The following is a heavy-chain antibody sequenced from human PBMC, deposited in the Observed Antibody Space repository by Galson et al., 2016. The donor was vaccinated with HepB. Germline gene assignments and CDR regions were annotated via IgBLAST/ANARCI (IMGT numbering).Heavy chain of an antibody. CDR3: ARDNGDLDY. CDR2: ISSTSSYI. D-gene: IGHD4-17*01. CDR1: GFTFRSYS. V-gene: IGHV3-21*01. J-gene: IGHJ4*02. Sequence: SLRLSCADSGFTFRSYSMNWVRQAPGKGLEWVSSISSTSSYIYYADSVNGRFTISRDSAKNSLYLQMNSLRAEDTAVYYCARDNGDLDYWGQGTLVTVSS.